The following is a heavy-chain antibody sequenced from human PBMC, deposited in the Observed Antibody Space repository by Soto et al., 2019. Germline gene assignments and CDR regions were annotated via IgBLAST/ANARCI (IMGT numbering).Heavy chain of an antibody. V-gene: IGHV1-46*01. CDR1: GYSFTGHY. CDR2: IFPGGTNV. Sequence: GASVKVSCKAIGYSFTGHYMHWVRQAPGQGLEWMGTIFPGGTNVAYAQKFQGRVTMTKDTSTSTVYMELNSLTSDDTAVYYCARGRGAAADYFDFWGQGTLVTVSS. D-gene: IGHD6-13*01. J-gene: IGHJ4*02. CDR3: ARGRGAAADYFDF.